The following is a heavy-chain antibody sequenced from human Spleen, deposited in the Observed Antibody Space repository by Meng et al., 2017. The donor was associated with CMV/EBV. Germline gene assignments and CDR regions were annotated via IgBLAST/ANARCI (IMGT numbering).Heavy chain of an antibody. D-gene: IGHD1-26*01. Sequence: GESLKISCAASGFTFSSYWMHWVRQAPGKGLVWVSRINSDGSSTSYADSVKGRFTISRDNAKNTLYLQMNSLRAEDTALYYCAKDMGGWELLGVSADHWGQGTLVTVSS. CDR1: GFTFSSYW. CDR2: INSDGSST. CDR3: AKDMGGWELLGVSADH. V-gene: IGHV3-74*01. J-gene: IGHJ4*02.